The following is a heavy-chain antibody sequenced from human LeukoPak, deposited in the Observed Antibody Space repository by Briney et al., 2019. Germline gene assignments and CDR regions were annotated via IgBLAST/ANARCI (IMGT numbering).Heavy chain of an antibody. J-gene: IGHJ4*02. CDR3: ARTYYGDYAH. D-gene: IGHD4-17*01. Sequence: GGSLRLSCAASGFTFSSYYMNWVRQAPGKGLEWVANINKDGSAEYYVDSVKGRFTISRDNAKNSLYLQMDSLRAEDTAVYYCARTYYGDYAHWGQGTLVTVSS. CDR1: GFTFSSYY. V-gene: IGHV3-7*01. CDR2: INKDGSAE.